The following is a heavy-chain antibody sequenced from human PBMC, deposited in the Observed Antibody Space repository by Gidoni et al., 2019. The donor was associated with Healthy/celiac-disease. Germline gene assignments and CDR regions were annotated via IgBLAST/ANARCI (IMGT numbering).Heavy chain of an antibody. CDR1: GVNFSSYA. J-gene: IGHJ6*02. CDR3: AKDLPYPDV. Sequence: EVQLLESGGGWVQTGGSLSISCAASGVNFSSYAMSWVRQFPGKGREWVSVISGCGSSTYYADSVKGRFTISRDNSKNTLYLQMNSLRAEDTAVYYCAKDLPYPDVWGQGTTVTVSS. CDR2: ISGCGSST. V-gene: IGHV3-23*01.